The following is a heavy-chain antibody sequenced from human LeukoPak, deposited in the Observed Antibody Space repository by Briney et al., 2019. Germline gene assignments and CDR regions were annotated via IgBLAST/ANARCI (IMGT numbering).Heavy chain of an antibody. J-gene: IGHJ4*02. D-gene: IGHD3-10*01. CDR3: ARGQGDNYYPHPGFDY. CDR1: GFTFSSYA. V-gene: IGHV3-30*01. CDR2: ISYDGSNK. Sequence: GGSLRLSCAASGFTFSSYAMHWVRQAPGKGLEWVAVISYDGSNKYYADSVKGRFTIPRDNSKNTLYLQMNSLRAEDTAAYYCARGQGDNYYPHPGFDYWGQGTLVTVSS.